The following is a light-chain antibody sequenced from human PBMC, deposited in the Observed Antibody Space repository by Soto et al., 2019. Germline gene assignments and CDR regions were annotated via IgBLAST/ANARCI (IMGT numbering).Light chain of an antibody. CDR1: QNISDS. CDR3: QRSWT. CDR2: AVS. J-gene: IGKJ2*01. V-gene: IGKV1-39*01. Sequence: DIQMPQSPSSLSASVGDRVNITRRASQNISDSLTWYQHKPGQAPKLLIYAVSSLQSGVPSMFSGSGSETDFSLNISSLQPEDFARYFCQRSWTFGRGTKL.